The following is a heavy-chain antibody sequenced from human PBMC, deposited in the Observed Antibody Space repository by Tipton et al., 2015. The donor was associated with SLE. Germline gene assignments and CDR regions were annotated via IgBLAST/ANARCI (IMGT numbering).Heavy chain of an antibody. CDR3: ARRSDWNDY. V-gene: IGHV4-59*08. CDR1: GASISSYY. J-gene: IGHJ4*02. Sequence: TLSLTCTVSGASISSYYWSWIRQPPGKGLEWIGYIYYSGSANYNPSFKSRVTLSVDTSKNQISLKLTSVTAADTAVYYCARRSDWNDYWGQGTLVTVSS. CDR2: IYYSGSA. D-gene: IGHD1-1*01.